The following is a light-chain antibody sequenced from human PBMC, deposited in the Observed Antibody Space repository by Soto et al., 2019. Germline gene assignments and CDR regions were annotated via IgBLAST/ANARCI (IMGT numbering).Light chain of an antibody. J-gene: IGKJ1*01. CDR3: QQYGSSGT. CDR1: QSVSNNY. Sequence: TLSLSPGERATLSCRASQSVSNNYLAWYQQKPGQAPRLLIYGASNRATGIPDRFSGSGSGTDFTLTISRLEPEDFAVYYWQQYGSSGTFGQGTKVDSK. CDR2: GAS. V-gene: IGKV3-20*01.